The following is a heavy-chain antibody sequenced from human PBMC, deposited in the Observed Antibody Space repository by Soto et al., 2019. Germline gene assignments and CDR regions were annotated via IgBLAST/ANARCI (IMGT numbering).Heavy chain of an antibody. CDR2: ISYDGGSK. J-gene: IGHJ6*02. CDR3: AKDWHWVTLYYGMNV. Sequence: EQVVESGGGVVQPGRSLRLSCAASGFSFRNYGMHWVRQVPGKGLEWVAVISYDGGSKYYADSVKGRFTISRDNSENTLYLQMSSLRGDDTAVYYCAKDWHWVTLYYGMNVWGQGTTVTVSS. D-gene: IGHD2-21*02. CDR1: GFSFRNYG. V-gene: IGHV3-30*18.